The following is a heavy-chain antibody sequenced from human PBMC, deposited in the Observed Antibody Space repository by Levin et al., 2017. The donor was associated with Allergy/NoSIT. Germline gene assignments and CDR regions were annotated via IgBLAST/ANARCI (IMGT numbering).Heavy chain of an antibody. CDR1: GYSFTSYW. Sequence: GESLKISCKGSGYSFTSYWIGWVRQMPGKGLEWMGIIYPGDSDTRYSPSFQGQVTISADKSISTAYLQWSSLKASDTAMYYCARQQGISSGWTTNAEYFQHWGQGTLVTVSS. D-gene: IGHD6-19*01. V-gene: IGHV5-51*01. CDR2: IYPGDSDT. CDR3: ARQQGISSGWTTNAEYFQH. J-gene: IGHJ1*01.